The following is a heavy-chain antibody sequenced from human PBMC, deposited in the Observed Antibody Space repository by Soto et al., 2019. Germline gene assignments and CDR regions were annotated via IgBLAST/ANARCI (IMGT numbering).Heavy chain of an antibody. CDR2: ISAHTGHT. J-gene: IGHJ4*02. CDR1: GYTFTTYG. CDR3: ARGRTWGARDFDY. Sequence: QVQLVQSGGEVKRPGASVRVSCKASGYTFTTYGISWVRQAPRQGLEWVGWISAHTGHTDYAQKFQGRVTMTTDTSTNTVSMELRSLRFDDTAVYYCARGRTWGARDFDYWGQGTLVAVSS. V-gene: IGHV1-18*01. D-gene: IGHD3-16*01.